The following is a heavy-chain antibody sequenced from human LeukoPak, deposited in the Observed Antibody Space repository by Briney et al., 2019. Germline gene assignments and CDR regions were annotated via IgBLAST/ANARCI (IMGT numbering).Heavy chain of an antibody. D-gene: IGHD2-2*01. CDR3: VRGLGAYQFDY. CDR1: GFTFSSYS. V-gene: IGHV3-48*04. J-gene: IGHJ4*02. Sequence: GGSLRLSCAASGFTFSSYSMNWVRQAPGRGLEWVANIISSRSNKYYVDSVKGRFTISRDNAKNSLYLQMNSLRAEDTAVYYCVRGLGAYQFDYWGQGTLVTVSS. CDR2: IISSRSNK.